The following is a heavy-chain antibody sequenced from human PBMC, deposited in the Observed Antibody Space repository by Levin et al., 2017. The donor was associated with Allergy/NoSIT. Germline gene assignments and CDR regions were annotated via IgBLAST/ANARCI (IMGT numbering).Heavy chain of an antibody. J-gene: IGHJ4*02. CDR1: GFTFSKYW. Sequence: GGSLRLSCVASGFTFSKYWMSWVRQAPGKGLEWVGNINYNGSEKYYADSVEGRFTISRDNAKNSVYLQMNSLRVEDTAVYYCTRDGGGWDWGQGTLVAVSS. CDR3: TRDGGGWD. V-gene: IGHV3-7*01. D-gene: IGHD3-16*01. CDR2: INYNGSEK.